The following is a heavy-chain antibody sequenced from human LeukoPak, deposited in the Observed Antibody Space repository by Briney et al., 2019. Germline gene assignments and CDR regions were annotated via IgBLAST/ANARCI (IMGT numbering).Heavy chain of an antibody. CDR1: GFTFSSYA. Sequence: GGSLRLSCAASGFTFSSYAMSWVRQAPGKGLEWISYISSSSTTIYYADSVKGRFTISRDNAKNSLYLQVSSLRAEDTAVYYCARDPGLMRAAACGDYWGQGTLVIVSS. V-gene: IGHV3-48*01. CDR2: ISSSSTTI. D-gene: IGHD6-13*01. CDR3: ARDPGLMRAAACGDY. J-gene: IGHJ4*02.